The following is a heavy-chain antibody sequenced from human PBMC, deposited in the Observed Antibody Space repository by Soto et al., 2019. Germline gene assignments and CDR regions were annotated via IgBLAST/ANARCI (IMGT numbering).Heavy chain of an antibody. J-gene: IGHJ5*02. CDR2: IYYSGST. D-gene: IGHD3-10*01. Sequence: SETRSLTCTVSGGAVSSGSYYWSWIRQPPGKGLEWIGYIYYSGSTNYNPSLKSRVTISVDTSKNQFSLKLSSVTAADTAVYYCARERLSATDCFAPWRHGTLAT. V-gene: IGHV4-61*01. CDR3: ARERLSATDCFAP. CDR1: GGAVSSGSYY.